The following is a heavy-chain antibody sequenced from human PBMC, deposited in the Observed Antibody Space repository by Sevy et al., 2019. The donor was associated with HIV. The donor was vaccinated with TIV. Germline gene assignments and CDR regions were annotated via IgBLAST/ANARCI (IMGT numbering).Heavy chain of an antibody. V-gene: IGHV1-3*04. J-gene: IGHJ4*02. Sequence: ASVNVSCRGSGYTFNNYIIYWVRQAPGQSLEWMGWVNTASGDTKYSQKFQGRLIITTDTSARTVYTELNSLRSEDTAFYFCARDFCSGGSCYSAFVYWGQGTLVTVSS. CDR1: GYTFNNYI. D-gene: IGHD2-15*01. CDR2: VNTASGDT. CDR3: ARDFCSGGSCYSAFVY.